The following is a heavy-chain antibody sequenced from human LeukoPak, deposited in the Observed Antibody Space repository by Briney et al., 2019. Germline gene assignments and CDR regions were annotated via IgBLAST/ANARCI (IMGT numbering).Heavy chain of an antibody. CDR2: MNPNSGNT. CDR1: GYTFTSYV. CDR3: ARAYYDFSSGYYTVSFDY. Sequence: ASVKVSCKASGYTFTSYVINWVRQATGHGLERMGWMNPNSGNTGYAQKFQGRVTITSNTSISTAYMELGSLKSEDTAVCYCARAYYDFSSGYYTVSFDYWGQGTLVTVSS. J-gene: IGHJ4*02. V-gene: IGHV1-8*03. D-gene: IGHD3-3*01.